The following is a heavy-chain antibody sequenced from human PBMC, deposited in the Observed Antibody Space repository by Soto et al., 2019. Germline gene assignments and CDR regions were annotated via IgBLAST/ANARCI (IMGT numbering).Heavy chain of an antibody. CDR3: AKSHVSGYYRAGPFDY. J-gene: IGHJ4*02. CDR1: GFTFSSYA. CDR2: ISGSGGNT. Sequence: EVQLLESGGGLVQPGGSLRLSCAASGFTFSSYAMSWVRQAPGKGLEWVSAISGSGGNTYYADSVTGRFIISRDNSKNTLYLQMNSLRVEDTAVYYCAKSHVSGYYRAGPFDYWGQGTLVTVSS. V-gene: IGHV3-23*01. D-gene: IGHD3-3*01.